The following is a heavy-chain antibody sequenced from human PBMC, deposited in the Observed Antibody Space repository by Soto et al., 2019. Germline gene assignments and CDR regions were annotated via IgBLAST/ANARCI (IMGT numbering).Heavy chain of an antibody. CDR2: IYYSGST. Sequence: SETLSLTCTVSGGSISSSSYYWGWIRQPPGKGLEWIGSIYYSGSTYYNPSLKSRVTISVDTSKNQFSLKLRSVTAADTAVYYCARNVAGTIDYWGQGPLVTVSS. V-gene: IGHV4-39*01. CDR3: ARNVAGTIDY. J-gene: IGHJ4*02. CDR1: GGSISSSSYY. D-gene: IGHD6-19*01.